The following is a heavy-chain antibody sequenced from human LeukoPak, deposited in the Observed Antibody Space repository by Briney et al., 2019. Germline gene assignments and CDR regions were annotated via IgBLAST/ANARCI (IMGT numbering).Heavy chain of an antibody. Sequence: PGGSLRLSCAASGFTFSSYAMSWVRQAPGKGLEWVSAISGSGGSTYYAESVKGRFTISRDNSKNTLYLQMNSPRAEDTAVYYCAKGGPNCSGGSCYYYYYMDVWGKGTTVTVSS. V-gene: IGHV3-23*01. CDR1: GFTFSSYA. CDR3: AKGGPNCSGGSCYYYYYMDV. CDR2: ISGSGGST. J-gene: IGHJ6*03. D-gene: IGHD2-15*01.